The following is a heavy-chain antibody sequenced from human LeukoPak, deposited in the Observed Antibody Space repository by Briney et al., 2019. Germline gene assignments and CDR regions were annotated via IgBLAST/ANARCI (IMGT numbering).Heavy chain of an antibody. CDR2: INWNGGST. J-gene: IGHJ4*02. D-gene: IGHD2/OR15-2a*01. CDR3: ARDRGGTTSPFFDY. V-gene: IGHV3-20*01. Sequence: GGSLRLSCVASGFTFDDYGMSWVRHNPRKGVEWVSRINWNGGSTAYADSVKGRFTISRDNAKNSLYLQVNSLGAGDTAFYHCARDRGGTTSPFFDYWGQGALVTVSS. CDR1: GFTFDDYG.